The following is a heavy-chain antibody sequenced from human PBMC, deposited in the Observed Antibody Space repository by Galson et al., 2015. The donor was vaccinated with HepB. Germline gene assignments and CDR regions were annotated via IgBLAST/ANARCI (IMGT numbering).Heavy chain of an antibody. CDR1: GFSLSTRGVG. V-gene: IGHV2-5*01. Sequence: PALVKPTQTLTLTCTFSGFSLSTRGVGVGWIRQPPGKALEWLALIYWNADKRSSPSLKSRLTITKNPSKNQVVLTMTNMDPVDTATYYCAHRRELLWFGELWEGGYYFDYWGQGTLVTVSS. D-gene: IGHD3-10*01. CDR3: AHRRELLWFGELWEGGYYFDY. J-gene: IGHJ4*02. CDR2: IYWNADK.